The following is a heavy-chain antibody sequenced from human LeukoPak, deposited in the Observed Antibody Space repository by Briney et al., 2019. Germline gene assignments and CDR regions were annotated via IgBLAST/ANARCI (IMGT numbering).Heavy chain of an antibody. D-gene: IGHD3-22*01. Sequence: GGSLRLSCEASGFTFSRFGMHWVRQAPGKGLEWVAVIWYDGSNQDYADSVKGRFTISRDNSKNTLYLQVSSLRAEDTAVYYRARDRWYDGSGYIAAFDYWGQGTLATVS. CDR1: GFTFSRFG. J-gene: IGHJ4*02. CDR3: ARDRWYDGSGYIAAFDY. CDR2: IWYDGSNQ. V-gene: IGHV3-33*01.